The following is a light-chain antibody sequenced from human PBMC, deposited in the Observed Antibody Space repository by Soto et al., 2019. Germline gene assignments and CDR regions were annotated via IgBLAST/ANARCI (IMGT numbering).Light chain of an antibody. J-gene: IGKJ4*01. CDR2: GAS. Sequence: EIVMTQSPATLSVSPGERATLSCRASQSVSGNLAWYQQKPGQAPRLLIYGASTRATGIPARFSGSGSGTEFPLTITSLQSEDFAVYYCQRYNDWPPLTFGGGTKVEIK. V-gene: IGKV3-15*01. CDR1: QSVSGN. CDR3: QRYNDWPPLT.